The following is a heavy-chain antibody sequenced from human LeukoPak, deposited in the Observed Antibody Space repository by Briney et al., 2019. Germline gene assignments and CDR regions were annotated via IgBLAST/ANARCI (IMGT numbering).Heavy chain of an antibody. J-gene: IGHJ4*02. V-gene: IGHV3-48*03. D-gene: IGHD6-19*01. Sequence: PGGSLRLSCAVSGFSFSVYEMNWVRRAPGKGLEWVSNIASSGTTIYYADSVKGRFSISRDNAMSSLYLQMNSLRVEDTAVYYCALLAVASDFDYWGQGALVTVSP. CDR2: IASSGTTI. CDR3: ALLAVASDFDY. CDR1: GFSFSVYE.